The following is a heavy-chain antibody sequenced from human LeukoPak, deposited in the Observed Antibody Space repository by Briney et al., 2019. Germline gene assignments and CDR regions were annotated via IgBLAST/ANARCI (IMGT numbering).Heavy chain of an antibody. CDR3: ARDLLTYGSYSSSWSNDY. V-gene: IGHV1-18*01. J-gene: IGHJ4*02. CDR1: GYTFTSYG. CDR2: ISAYNGNT. D-gene: IGHD6-13*01. Sequence: ASVKVSCKASGYTFTSYGISWVRQAPGQGLEWMGWISAYNGNTNYAQKLQGRVTMTTDTSTSTAYMELRSLRSDDTAVYYCARDLLTYGSYSSSWSNDYWGQGTLVTVSS.